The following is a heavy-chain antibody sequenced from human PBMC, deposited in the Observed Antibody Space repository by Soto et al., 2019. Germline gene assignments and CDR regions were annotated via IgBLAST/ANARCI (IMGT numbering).Heavy chain of an antibody. CDR3: ARDSGDYYGSGSYFNWFDP. CDR2: IIPIFGTA. J-gene: IGHJ5*02. Sequence: QVQLVQSGAEVKKPGSSVKVSCKASGGTFSSYAISWVRQAPGQGLEWMGGIIPIFGTANYAQKFQGRVTMTADEXXSXAXTELSSLRSEDTGVYYCARDSGDYYGSGSYFNWFDPWGQGTLVTVSS. CDR1: GGTFSSYA. V-gene: IGHV1-69*12. D-gene: IGHD3-10*01.